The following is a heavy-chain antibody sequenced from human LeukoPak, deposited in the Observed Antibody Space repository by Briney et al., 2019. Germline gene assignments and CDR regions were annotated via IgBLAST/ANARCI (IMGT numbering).Heavy chain of an antibody. J-gene: IGHJ4*02. V-gene: IGHV3-7*04. CDR2: IKQDGSKK. CDR3: TRVGYIDEGIDY. Sequence: GGSLRLSCVTSGFPFSSYWMTWVRQAPGKGLEWVANIKQDGSKKSYVDSVKGRFTNSRDNAKNSLYLQMNGLRAEDTAIYYCTRVGYIDEGIDYWGQGTLVTVSS. D-gene: IGHD5-24*01. CDR1: GFPFSSYW.